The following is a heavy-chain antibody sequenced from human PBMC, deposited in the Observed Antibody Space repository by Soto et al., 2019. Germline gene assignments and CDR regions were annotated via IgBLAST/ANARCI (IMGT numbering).Heavy chain of an antibody. CDR3: AKSFDCSSTSCYYYYYYGMDV. V-gene: IGHV3-23*01. J-gene: IGHJ6*02. CDR1: GFTFSSYA. Sequence: GGSLRLSCAASGFTFSSYAMSWVRQAPGKGLEGVSAISGSGGSTYYADSVKGRFTISRDNSKNTLYLQMNSLRAEDTAVYYCAKSFDCSSTSCYYYYYYGMDVWGQGTTVTVSS. CDR2: ISGSGGST. D-gene: IGHD2-2*01.